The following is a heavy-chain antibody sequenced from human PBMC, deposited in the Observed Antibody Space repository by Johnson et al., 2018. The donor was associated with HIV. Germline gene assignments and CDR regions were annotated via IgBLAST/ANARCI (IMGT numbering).Heavy chain of an antibody. V-gene: IGHV3-66*01. CDR2: IFSGGST. CDR3: ARTLGFGTEDAFDI. Sequence: VQLVESGGGVVQPGGSLRLSCAASGVTVSSNYMTWVRQAPGKGLEWVSVIFSGGSTYYADSVKGRFTISRENAKNSLYLQMNSLRAGDTAVYYCARTLGFGTEDAFDIWGQGTMVTVSS. D-gene: IGHD3-10*01. J-gene: IGHJ3*02. CDR1: GVTVSSNY.